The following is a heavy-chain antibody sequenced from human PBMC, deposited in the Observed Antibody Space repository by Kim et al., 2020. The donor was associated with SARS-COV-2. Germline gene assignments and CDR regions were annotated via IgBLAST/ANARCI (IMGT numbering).Heavy chain of an antibody. CDR3: ASRRNGDSYYYYGMDV. D-gene: IGHD1-1*01. J-gene: IGHJ6*02. Sequence: SVKVSCKASGGTFSSYAISWVRQAPGQGLEWMGGIIPIFGTANYAQKFQGRVTITADESTSTAYMELSSLRSEDTAVYYCASRRNGDSYYYYGMDVWGQGTTVTVSS. CDR2: IIPIFGTA. V-gene: IGHV1-69*13. CDR1: GGTFSSYA.